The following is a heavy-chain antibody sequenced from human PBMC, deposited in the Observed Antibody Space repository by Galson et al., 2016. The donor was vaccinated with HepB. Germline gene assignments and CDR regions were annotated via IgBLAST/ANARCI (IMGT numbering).Heavy chain of an antibody. CDR3: TTEHMFTFGGVSPGYWFDP. D-gene: IGHD3-16*01. V-gene: IGHV3-15*01. J-gene: IGHJ5*02. CDR2: IKSKSDGGTT. CDR1: GFTFSNAW. Sequence: SLRLSCAASGFTFSNAWMSWVRQAPGKGLEWVGRIKSKSDGGTTDYAAPVKGRFTISRDDSKNTLYLQVNSLKTEDTAVYYCTTEHMFTFGGVSPGYWFDPWGQGTLVTVAS.